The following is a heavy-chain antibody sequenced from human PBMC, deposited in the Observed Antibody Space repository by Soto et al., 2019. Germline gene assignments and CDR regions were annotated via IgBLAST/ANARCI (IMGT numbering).Heavy chain of an antibody. CDR2: IYYSGST. V-gene: IGHV4-30-4*08. J-gene: IGHJ4*02. CDR1: GDSISSSNYY. CDR3: TTEPDYSNYFEY. D-gene: IGHD4-4*01. Sequence: SETLSLTCSVSGDSISSSNYYWGWIRQPPGKGLEWIGNIYYSGSTYYNPSLKSRVTISVDTSKNQFSLKLTSVTAADTAVYYCTTEPDYSNYFEYWGQGTLVTVSS.